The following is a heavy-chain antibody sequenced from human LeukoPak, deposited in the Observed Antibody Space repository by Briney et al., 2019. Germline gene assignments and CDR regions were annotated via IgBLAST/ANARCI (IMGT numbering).Heavy chain of an antibody. Sequence: GGSLRLSCAASGFTFSSYEMNWVRQAPGKGLEWVGFIRSKAYGGTTEYAASVKGRFTISRDDSKSIAYLQMNSLKTEDTAVYYCTREAMILWGQGTLVTVSS. D-gene: IGHD3-22*01. V-gene: IGHV3-49*04. J-gene: IGHJ4*02. CDR3: TREAMIL. CDR1: GFTFSSYE. CDR2: IRSKAYGGTT.